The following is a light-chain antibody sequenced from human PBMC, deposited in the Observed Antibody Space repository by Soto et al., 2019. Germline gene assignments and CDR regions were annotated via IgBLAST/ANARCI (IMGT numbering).Light chain of an antibody. V-gene: IGKV1-39*01. CDR1: QSITTY. CDR2: AAS. CDR3: QQSYNTPIT. J-gene: IGKJ5*01. Sequence: DIQMTQSPSSLSASVGDRVTITCRASQSITTYLTWYQQKPGRAPKLLIYAASSLQGGVPSRFSGSGSGADFTLTISSLQPEDFATYYCQQSYNTPITFGQGTGLEIK.